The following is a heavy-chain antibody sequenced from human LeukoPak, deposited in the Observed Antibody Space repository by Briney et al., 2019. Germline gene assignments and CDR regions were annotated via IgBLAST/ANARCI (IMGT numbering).Heavy chain of an antibody. V-gene: IGHV4-4*07. Sequence: SETLSLTCTVSGDSISSYFWSWIRQPAGKGLEWIGRISATGTTNYNPSLTSRVTMSVDTSKNHFSLKATSVTAADTAVYYCARETAELGRSFDYWGQGVLVTVSS. CDR2: ISATGTT. CDR3: ARETAELGRSFDY. D-gene: IGHD2-21*02. CDR1: GDSISSYF. J-gene: IGHJ4*02.